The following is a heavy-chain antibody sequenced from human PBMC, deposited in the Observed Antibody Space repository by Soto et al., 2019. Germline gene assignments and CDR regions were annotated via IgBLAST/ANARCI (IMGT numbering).Heavy chain of an antibody. V-gene: IGHV4-59*01. Sequence: SETLSLTCTVPGGSISSYYWSWIRQPPGKGLEWIGYIYYSGSTNYNPSLKSRVTISVDTSKNQFSLKLTSVNAADTAVYYCTRGGDAYKNGHWGQGTLVTVSS. CDR3: TRGGDAYKNGH. CDR2: IYYSGST. CDR1: GGSISSYY. J-gene: IGHJ4*02. D-gene: IGHD2-21*01.